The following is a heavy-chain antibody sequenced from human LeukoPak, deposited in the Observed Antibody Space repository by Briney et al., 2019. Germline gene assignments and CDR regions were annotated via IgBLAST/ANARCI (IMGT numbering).Heavy chain of an antibody. Sequence: GGSLRLSCAASGFPLKSYAMTWVRHAPGKGLEWVSVISGSGDKTYYAEAVKVRFTISRDNSRNTMYLQMNSLRADDSAVYYCAKARTTGFFYYYGLDVWGEGTTVSVFS. CDR1: GFPLKSYA. J-gene: IGHJ6*04. CDR2: ISGSGDKT. V-gene: IGHV3-23*01. D-gene: IGHD4-11*01. CDR3: AKARTTGFFYYYGLDV.